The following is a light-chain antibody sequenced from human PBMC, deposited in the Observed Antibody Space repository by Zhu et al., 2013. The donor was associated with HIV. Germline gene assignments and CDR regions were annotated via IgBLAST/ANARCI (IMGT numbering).Light chain of an antibody. J-gene: IGKJ4*01. CDR2: DGS. CDR3: QQYGTSPLT. V-gene: IGKV3-20*01. Sequence: EIVLTQSPDTLSLSPGERATLSCRASQTVTNNYLAWYQQKPGQTPRLLIYDGSSRATGTPDRFSGGGSGTDFTLSITRLEPEDFAVYYCQQYGTSPLTFGGGTTVEIK. CDR1: QTVTNNY.